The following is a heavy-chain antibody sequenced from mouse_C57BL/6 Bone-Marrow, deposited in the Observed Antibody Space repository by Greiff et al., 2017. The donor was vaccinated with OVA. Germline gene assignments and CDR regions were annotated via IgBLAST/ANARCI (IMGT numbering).Heavy chain of an antibody. CDR2: ISSGSSTI. CDR3: ARKELPYAMDY. CDR1: GFTFSDYG. V-gene: IGHV5-17*01. Sequence: EVQLMESGGGLVKPGGSLKLSCAASGFTFSDYGMHWVRQAPEKGLEWVAYISSGSSTIYYADTVKGRFTISRDNAKNTLFLQMTSLRSEDTAMYYCARKELPYAMDYWGQGTSVTVSS. J-gene: IGHJ4*01.